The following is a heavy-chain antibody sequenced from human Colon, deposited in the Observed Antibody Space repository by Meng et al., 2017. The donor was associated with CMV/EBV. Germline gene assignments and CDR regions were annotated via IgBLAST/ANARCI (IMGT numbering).Heavy chain of an antibody. CDR3: ARGSNTYYGMDV. D-gene: IGHD6-13*01. V-gene: IGHV3-21*01. J-gene: IGHJ6*02. CDR2: ISGSGGSI. CDR1: GFTFRTFA. Sequence: GESLKISCAASGFTFRTFAMGWVRQVSGKGLEWVSGISGSGGSIWYADSMKGRFTVSRNNAKNSQYLQLNSLRAEDTAVYYCARGSNTYYGMDVWGQGTTVTVSS.